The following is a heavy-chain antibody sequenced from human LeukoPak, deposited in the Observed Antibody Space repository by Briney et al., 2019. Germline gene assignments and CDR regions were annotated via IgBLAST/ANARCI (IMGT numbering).Heavy chain of an antibody. Sequence: SETLSLTCTVSGGSISSSTYYWGWIRQPPGKGLEWIGIIYYSGSTYYNPSLKSRVTISVDTSKNQFSLKLSSVTAADTAVYYCAREITLTGYKYGLGFNYWGQGTLVTVSS. V-gene: IGHV4-39*07. J-gene: IGHJ4*02. CDR3: AREITLTGYKYGLGFNY. CDR2: IYYSGST. D-gene: IGHD5-12*01. CDR1: GGSISSSTYY.